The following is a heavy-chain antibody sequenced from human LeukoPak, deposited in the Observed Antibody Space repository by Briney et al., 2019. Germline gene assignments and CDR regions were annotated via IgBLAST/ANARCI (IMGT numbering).Heavy chain of an antibody. Sequence: GGSLRLSCAASGFTFSSYSMNWVRQAPGKGLEWVSYISSRSSTIYYADSVKGRFTISRDNAKNSLYLQMNSLRAEDTAVYYCANDGAYYDSSTDAFDIWGQGTMVTVSS. CDR1: GFTFSSYS. J-gene: IGHJ3*02. D-gene: IGHD3-22*01. V-gene: IGHV3-48*01. CDR3: ANDGAYYDSSTDAFDI. CDR2: ISSRSSTI.